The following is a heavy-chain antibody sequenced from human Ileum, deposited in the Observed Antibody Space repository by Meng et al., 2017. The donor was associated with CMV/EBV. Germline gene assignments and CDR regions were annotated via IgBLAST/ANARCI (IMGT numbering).Heavy chain of an antibody. Sequence: CGYTFTRYGISWVRQAPGQGLEWMAWIFPNNGNTKYGQKFQGRVTMTTDTSTSTAYMELRSLRSDDTALYYCARDSFGAYGDYADYWGQGTLVTVSS. CDR3: ARDSFGAYGDYADY. CDR1: GYTFTRYG. D-gene: IGHD4-17*01. J-gene: IGHJ4*02. V-gene: IGHV1-18*01. CDR2: IFPNNGNT.